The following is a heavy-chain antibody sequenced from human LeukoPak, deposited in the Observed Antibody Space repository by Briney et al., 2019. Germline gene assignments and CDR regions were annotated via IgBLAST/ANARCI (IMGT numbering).Heavy chain of an antibody. CDR2: IRSKVYGETT. CDR1: GFSFGGYA. CDR3: AKTIYPVLDYCGLDV. V-gene: IGHV3-49*04. D-gene: IGHD3-3*02. J-gene: IGHJ6*02. Sequence: GGSLRLSCTTSGFSFGGYAMTWVRQAPGKGLQWVGFIRSKVYGETTEYAASVEGRFTMSRDDSRGIAYLEMNSLKIEDTAVYFCAKTIYPVLDYCGLDVWGQGTTVTVSS.